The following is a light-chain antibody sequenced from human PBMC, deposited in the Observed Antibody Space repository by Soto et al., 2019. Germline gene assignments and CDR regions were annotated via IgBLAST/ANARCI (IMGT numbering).Light chain of an antibody. CDR3: QQYYSYPRT. CDR2: AAS. Sequence: IQMTQSPSSLSASTGDRVTITCRASQGISSYLAWYQQKPGKAPKLLIYAASTLQSGVPSRFSGSGSGTDFTLTISCLQSEDFATYYCQQYYSYPRTFXQGTKADIK. J-gene: IGKJ1*01. CDR1: QGISSY. V-gene: IGKV1-8*01.